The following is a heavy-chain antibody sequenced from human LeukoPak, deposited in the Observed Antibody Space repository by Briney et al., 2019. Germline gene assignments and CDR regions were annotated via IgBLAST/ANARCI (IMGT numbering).Heavy chain of an antibody. CDR3: AKDGRYCSGGSCYSGDFSYYMDV. J-gene: IGHJ6*03. CDR1: GFTFSSYW. Sequence: PGGSLRLSCAASGFTFSSYWMSWVRQAPGKGLEWVANIKQDGSEKYYVDSVKGRFTISRDNAKNSLYLQMNSLRAEDTAVYYCAKDGRYCSGGSCYSGDFSYYMDVWGKGTKVTVSS. D-gene: IGHD2-15*01. V-gene: IGHV3-7*01. CDR2: IKQDGSEK.